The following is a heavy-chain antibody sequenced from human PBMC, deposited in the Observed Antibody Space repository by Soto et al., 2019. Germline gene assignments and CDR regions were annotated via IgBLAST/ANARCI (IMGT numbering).Heavy chain of an antibody. J-gene: IGHJ4*02. Sequence: KPWETLSLTCNVSGGSISSGGYYWTWIRQHPGKGLEWIGYIYYSGSTYYNPSLKSRVTMSVDTSKNQFSLKLSSVTAADTAMYYCARDHGNPNYFDSWGQGTLVTVSS. CDR1: GGSISSGGYY. D-gene: IGHD2-15*01. CDR2: IYYSGST. V-gene: IGHV4-31*03. CDR3: ARDHGNPNYFDS.